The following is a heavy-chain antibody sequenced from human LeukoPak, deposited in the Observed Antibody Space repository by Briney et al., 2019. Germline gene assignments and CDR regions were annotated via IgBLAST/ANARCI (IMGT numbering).Heavy chain of an antibody. Sequence: GGSLRLSCAASGFTFSGYWMSWVRQAPGKGLGWVGRLKSKTDGGTTDYAAPVKGRFTISRDNTKNTLYLQMNSLRPEDTAVYYCARAWGGNNYPVGFWGQGTLVTVSS. CDR1: GFTFSGYW. V-gene: IGHV3-15*05. D-gene: IGHD5-24*01. CDR2: LKSKTDGGTT. J-gene: IGHJ4*02. CDR3: ARAWGGNNYPVGF.